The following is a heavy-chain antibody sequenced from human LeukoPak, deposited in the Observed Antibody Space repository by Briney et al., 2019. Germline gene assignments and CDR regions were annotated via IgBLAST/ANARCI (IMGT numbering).Heavy chain of an antibody. CDR1: GASISTYY. CDR3: ARGGSSWYADY. V-gene: IGHV4-59*01. J-gene: IGHJ4*02. D-gene: IGHD6-13*01. CDR2: IHYSGST. Sequence: SETLSLTCSVSGASISTYYWSWLRQPPEKGLEWIGYIHYSGSTSYNPSLKRRVTISVDTSNDQFSLKVSSVTAADTAVYYCARGGSSWYADYWGQGTLVTVSS.